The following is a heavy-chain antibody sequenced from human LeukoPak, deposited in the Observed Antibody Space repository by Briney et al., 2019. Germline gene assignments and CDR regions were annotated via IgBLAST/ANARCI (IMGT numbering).Heavy chain of an antibody. CDR2: IYYSGST. CDR3: ARMWSPEGMDV. CDR1: GGSVSSGSYY. Sequence: SETLSLTCTVSGGSVSSGSYYWSWIRQPPGKGLEWIGYIYYSGSTNYNPSLKSRVTISVDTSKNQFSLKLSSVTAADTAVYHCARMWSPEGMDVWGQGTTVTVSS. V-gene: IGHV4-61*01. D-gene: IGHD2-21*01. J-gene: IGHJ6*02.